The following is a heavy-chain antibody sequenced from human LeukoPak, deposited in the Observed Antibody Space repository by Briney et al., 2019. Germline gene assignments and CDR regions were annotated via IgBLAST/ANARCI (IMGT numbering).Heavy chain of an antibody. CDR2: INEDGRGT. Sequence: GGSLRLSCAVSGFTLNSNWIHWVRQAPGQGLVWVSRINEDGRGTSYADSVKGRFTISKDDAKNTVYLQMNSLRAEDTAVYYCATVFEHWGQGTLLTVSS. J-gene: IGHJ4*02. CDR1: GFTLNSNW. V-gene: IGHV3-74*01. CDR3: ATVFEH.